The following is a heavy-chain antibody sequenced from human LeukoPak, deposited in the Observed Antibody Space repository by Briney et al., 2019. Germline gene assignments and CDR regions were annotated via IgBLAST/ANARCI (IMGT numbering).Heavy chain of an antibody. J-gene: IGHJ4*02. CDR2: IKPSGTDT. CDR1: GYSFTSYN. D-gene: IGHD3-16*01. Sequence: GASVKVSCKTSGYSFTSYNPHWVRQAPGQRLEWMGIIKPSGTDTKYAQKFQGRVFMTTDTSTSTVYMELSSLKSEDTAVYYCARVRYRLAETYIDYWGQGTLVTVSS. CDR3: ARVRYRLAETYIDY. V-gene: IGHV1-46*01.